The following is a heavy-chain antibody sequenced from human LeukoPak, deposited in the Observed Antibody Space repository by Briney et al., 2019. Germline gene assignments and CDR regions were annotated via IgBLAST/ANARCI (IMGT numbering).Heavy chain of an antibody. CDR3: ARDPGYSYGYYYGMDV. Sequence: SETLSLTCTVPGGSISSYYWSWIRQPPGKGLEWIGYIYYSGSTNYNPSLKSRVTISVDTSKNQFSLKLSSVTAADTAVYYCARDPGYSYGYYYGMDVWGQGTTVTVSS. CDR1: GGSISSYY. V-gene: IGHV4-59*01. CDR2: IYYSGST. J-gene: IGHJ6*02. D-gene: IGHD5-18*01.